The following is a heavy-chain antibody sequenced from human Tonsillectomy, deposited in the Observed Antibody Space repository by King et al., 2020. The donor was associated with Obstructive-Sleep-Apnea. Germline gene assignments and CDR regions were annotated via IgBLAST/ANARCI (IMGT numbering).Heavy chain of an antibody. CDR3: ARLSSGWGFDY. CDR1: GGSISSADYY. J-gene: IGHJ4*02. CDR2: IYYSVNT. D-gene: IGHD6-19*01. Sequence: QLQESGPGLVKPSQTLSLTCTVSGGSISSADYYWSWIRQPPGKGLEWIGYIYYSVNTYYNSSLKSRVTISVVTSKNQFSLKLSSVTAADTAVYSCARLSSGWGFDYWGQGTLVTVSS. V-gene: IGHV4-30-4*01.